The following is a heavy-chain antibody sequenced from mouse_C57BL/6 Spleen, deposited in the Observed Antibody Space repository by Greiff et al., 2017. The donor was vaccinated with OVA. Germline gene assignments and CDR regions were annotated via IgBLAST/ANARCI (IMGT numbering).Heavy chain of an antibody. V-gene: IGHV1-22*01. D-gene: IGHD3-3*01. CDR2: INPNNGGT. J-gene: IGHJ3*01. Sequence: EVKLVESGPELVKPGASVKMSCKASGYTFTDYNMHWVKQSHGKSLEWIGYINPNNGGTSYNQKFKGKATLTVNKSSSTAYMELRSLTSEDSAVYYCARGGDGGFAYWGQGTLVTVSA. CDR3: ARGGDGGFAY. CDR1: GYTFTDYN.